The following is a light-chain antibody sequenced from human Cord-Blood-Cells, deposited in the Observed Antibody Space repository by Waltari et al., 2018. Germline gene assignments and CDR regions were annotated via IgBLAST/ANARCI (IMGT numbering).Light chain of an antibody. CDR2: DAS. CDR1: QSVSSS. CDR3: QQRSNWPPIT. Sequence: EIVLTQSPATLSLSPGERATLPCRARQSVSSSLAWYQQKPGQAHRLLIYDASNRATGIPARFSGSESGTDFTLTISSLEPEDFAVYYCQQRSNWPPITFGQGTRLEIK. J-gene: IGKJ5*01. V-gene: IGKV3-11*01.